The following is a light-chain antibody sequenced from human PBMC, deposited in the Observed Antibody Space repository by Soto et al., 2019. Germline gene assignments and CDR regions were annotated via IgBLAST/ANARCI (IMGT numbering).Light chain of an antibody. CDR3: KQYNSYSRYT. CDR2: DAS. V-gene: IGKV1-5*01. CDR1: QSLSTW. Sequence: DIQLTQSPSTLSASVGDRVTITCRASQSLSTWLAWYQQKPGKAPNLLIYDASSLQSGFPSRFSGSGSGTEFTLTISNLQPDDFATYYCKQYNSYSRYTCGKGTKLDI. J-gene: IGKJ2*01.